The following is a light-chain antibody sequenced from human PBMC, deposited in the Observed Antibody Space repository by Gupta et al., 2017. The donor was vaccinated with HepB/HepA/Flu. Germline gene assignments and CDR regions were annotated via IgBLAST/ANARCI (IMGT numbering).Light chain of an antibody. CDR1: SSDVGGYDY. V-gene: IGLV2-14*03. CDR3: SSFTIINSVV. J-gene: IGLJ2*01. CDR2: DVS. Sequence: QSALTQPASVPGSPGQSITISCTGTSSDVGGYDYVSWYQQHPGEAPKVMIYDVSNRPSGVSDRFSGSKSGNTASLTISGLQAEDEADYYCSSFTIINSVVFGGGTKLTVL.